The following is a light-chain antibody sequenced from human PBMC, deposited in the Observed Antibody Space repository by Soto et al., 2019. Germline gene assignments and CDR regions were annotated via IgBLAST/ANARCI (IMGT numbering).Light chain of an antibody. CDR3: AAWDDSLRGRV. Sequence: QAVLTQPPSASGTPGQRVTISCSGSNSNIGSNTVSWYQQLPGTAPNSLIYSDNQRPSGVPDRISGSRSGTSASLAISGLQSDDEAEYYCAAWDDSLRGRVFGGGTKLTVL. CDR2: SDN. J-gene: IGLJ2*01. V-gene: IGLV1-44*01. CDR1: NSNIGSNT.